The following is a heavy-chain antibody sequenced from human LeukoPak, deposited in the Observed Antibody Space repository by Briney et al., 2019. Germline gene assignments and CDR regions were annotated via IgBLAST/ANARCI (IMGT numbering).Heavy chain of an antibody. V-gene: IGHV6-1*01. CDR2: TFYRSKWYN. CDR3: ARGAPYHLDF. D-gene: IGHD1-14*01. J-gene: IGHJ4*02. Sequence: SQTLSLTCAISGDIVSSSSATWNWIRQSPSRGLEWLGRTFYRSKWYNDYAVSAESRISVTPDTSKNQFSLQLNSVTPEDTAIYYCARGAPYHLDFWGQGTLVTVSS. CDR1: GDIVSSSSAT.